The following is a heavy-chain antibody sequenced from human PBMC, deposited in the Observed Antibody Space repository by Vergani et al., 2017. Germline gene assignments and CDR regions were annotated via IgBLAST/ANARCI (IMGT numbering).Heavy chain of an antibody. CDR3: ARFDYYDSSGHGAFDI. D-gene: IGHD3-22*01. CDR1: GGSISSGGYS. CDR2: IYHSGST. J-gene: IGHJ3*02. Sequence: QLQLQESGSGLVKPSQTLSLTCAVSGGSISSGGYSWSWIRQPPGKGLEWIGYIYHSGSTYYNPSLKSRVTISVERSKNQFSLKLSSVTAADTAVYSCARFDYYDSSGHGAFDIWGQGTMVTVSS. V-gene: IGHV4-30-2*01.